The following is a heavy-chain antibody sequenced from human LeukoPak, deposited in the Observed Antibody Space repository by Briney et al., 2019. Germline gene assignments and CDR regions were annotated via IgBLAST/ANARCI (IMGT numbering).Heavy chain of an antibody. CDR1: GFTFSSYA. CDR2: ISGSGGST. V-gene: IGHV3-23*01. Sequence: PGGSLRLSCAASGFTFSSYAMSWVRQTPGKGLEWVSAISGSGGSTYYGDSVKGRFTISRDNSKNTLYLQLSSLRADDTAVYYCATTPRIRYIDYWGQGTLVTVSS. D-gene: IGHD3-9*01. J-gene: IGHJ4*02. CDR3: ATTPRIRYIDY.